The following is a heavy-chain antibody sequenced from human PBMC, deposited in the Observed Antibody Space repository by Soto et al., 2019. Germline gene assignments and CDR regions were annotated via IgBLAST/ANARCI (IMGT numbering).Heavy chain of an antibody. CDR1: GGSISSGDYY. Sequence: TSETLSLTCTVSGGSISSGDYYWSWIRQPPGKGLEWIGYIYYSGSTYYNPSLKSRVTISVDTSKNQFSLKLSSVTAADTAVYYCARGSYYYDSSGYSHYWGQGTLVTVS. D-gene: IGHD3-22*01. CDR2: IYYSGST. CDR3: ARGSYYYDSSGYSHY. V-gene: IGHV4-30-4*01. J-gene: IGHJ4*02.